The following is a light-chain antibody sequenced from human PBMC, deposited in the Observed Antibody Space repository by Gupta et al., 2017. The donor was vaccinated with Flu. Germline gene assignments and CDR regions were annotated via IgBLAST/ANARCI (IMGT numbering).Light chain of an antibody. Sequence: PSTLSASVGDRVTITCRASQSSESWLAWYKEKRGKATKRLIYKESNLESGVPSRFSGSGSGTECSLTIRSLQPDDFATYYCQQDRSYTWTFGQGTTVEIK. CDR2: KES. J-gene: IGKJ1*01. CDR1: QSSESW. CDR3: QQDRSYTWT. V-gene: IGKV1-5*03.